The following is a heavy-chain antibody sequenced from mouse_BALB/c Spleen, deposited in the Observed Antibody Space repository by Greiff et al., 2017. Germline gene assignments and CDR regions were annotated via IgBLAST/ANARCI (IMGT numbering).Heavy chain of an antibody. CDR1: GFAFSSYD. Sequence: EVKLMESGGGLVKPGGSLKLSCAASGFAFSSYDMSWVRQTPEKRLEWVAYISSGGGSTYYPDTVKGRFTISRDNAKNTLYLQMSSLKSEDTAMYYCARHGDYDYLYYFDYWGQGTPLTVSS. J-gene: IGHJ2*01. D-gene: IGHD2-4*01. CDR3: ARHGDYDYLYYFDY. CDR2: ISSGGGST. V-gene: IGHV5-12-1*01.